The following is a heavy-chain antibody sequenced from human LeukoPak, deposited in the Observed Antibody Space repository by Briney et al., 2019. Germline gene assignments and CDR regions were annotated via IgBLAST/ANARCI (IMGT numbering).Heavy chain of an antibody. CDR2: IYYSGTT. Sequence: SETLSLTCTVSGGSMSNFYWSWIRQAPGKGLEWIGDIYYSGTTNYNPSLKSRVTISVDTSKYQFSLMLSSVTAADTAVYYCAREGSSGYSGYFDLWGRGTLVTVSS. CDR1: GGSMSNFY. CDR3: AREGSSGYSGYFDL. D-gene: IGHD3-22*01. V-gene: IGHV4-59*01. J-gene: IGHJ2*01.